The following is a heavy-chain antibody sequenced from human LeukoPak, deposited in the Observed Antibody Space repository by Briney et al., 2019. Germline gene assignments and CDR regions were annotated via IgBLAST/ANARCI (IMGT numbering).Heavy chain of an antibody. CDR3: ARAKSYCGGDCYGKDYYYYYDMDV. CDR1: GGSFSGYY. CDR2: INHSGST. J-gene: IGHJ6*02. D-gene: IGHD2-21*02. V-gene: IGHV4-34*01. Sequence: SETLSLTCAVYGGSFSGYYWSWIRQPPGKGLEWIGEINHSGSTNYNPSLKSRVTISVDTSKNQFSLKLSSVTAADTAVYYCARAKSYCGGDCYGKDYYYYYDMDVWGQGTTVTVSS.